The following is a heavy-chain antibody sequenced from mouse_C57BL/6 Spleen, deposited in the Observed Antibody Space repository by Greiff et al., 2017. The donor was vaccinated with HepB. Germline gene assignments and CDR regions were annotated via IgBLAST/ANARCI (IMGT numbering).Heavy chain of an antibody. CDR3: ARSAPRAMDY. CDR1: GYSITSGYY. J-gene: IGHJ4*01. CDR2: ISYDGSN. D-gene: IGHD6-1*01. Sequence: EVQLVESGPGLVKPSQSLSLTCSVTGYSITSGYYWNWIRQFPGNKLEWMGYISYDGSNNYNPSLNNRISITRDTSKNQFFLKLNSVTTEDTATYYCARSAPRAMDYWGQGTSVTVSS. V-gene: IGHV3-6*01.